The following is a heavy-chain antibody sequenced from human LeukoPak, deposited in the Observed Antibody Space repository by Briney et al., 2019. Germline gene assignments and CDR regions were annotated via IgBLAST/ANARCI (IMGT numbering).Heavy chain of an antibody. Sequence: SQTLSLTCTVSGGSISSGGYYWSWIRQHPGKGLEWIGYIYYSGSTYYNPSLKSRVTISVDTSKNQFSLKLSSVTAAGTAVYYCASGITMVRGVIITTGRGAAFDIWGQGTMVTVSS. CDR2: IYYSGST. D-gene: IGHD3-10*01. V-gene: IGHV4-31*03. CDR1: GGSISSGGYY. J-gene: IGHJ3*02. CDR3: ASGITMVRGVIITTGRGAAFDI.